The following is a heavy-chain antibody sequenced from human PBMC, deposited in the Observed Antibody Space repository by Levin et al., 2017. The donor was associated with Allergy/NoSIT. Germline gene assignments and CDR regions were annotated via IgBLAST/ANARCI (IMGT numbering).Heavy chain of an antibody. J-gene: IGHJ4*02. CDR1: GFTFSSYA. V-gene: IGHV3-23*01. CDR2: ISGSGGST. D-gene: IGHD3-22*01. Sequence: GESLKISCAASGFTFSSYAMSWVRQAPGKGLEWVSAISGSGGSTYYADSVKGRFTISRDNSKNTLYLQMNSLRAEDTAVYYCAKPYYYDSSGYYWSFDYWGQGTLVTVSS. CDR3: AKPYYYDSSGYYWSFDY.